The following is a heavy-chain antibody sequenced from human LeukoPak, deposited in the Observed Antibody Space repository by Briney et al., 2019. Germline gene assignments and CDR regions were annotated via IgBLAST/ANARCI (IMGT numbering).Heavy chain of an antibody. Sequence: PSETLSLTCTVSGGSISSSSYYWGWIRQPPGKGLEWIGSIYYSGSTYYNPSLKSRVTISVDTSKNQFSLKLSSVTAADTAVYYCTRDPYDSIGYYGMDVWGQGTTVTVSS. J-gene: IGHJ6*02. D-gene: IGHD3-22*01. V-gene: IGHV4-39*07. CDR1: GGSISSSSYY. CDR2: IYYSGST. CDR3: TRDPYDSIGYYGMDV.